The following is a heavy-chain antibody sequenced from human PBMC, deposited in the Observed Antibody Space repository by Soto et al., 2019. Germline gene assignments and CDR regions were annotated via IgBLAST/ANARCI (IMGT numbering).Heavy chain of an antibody. D-gene: IGHD4-17*01. CDR2: INADNGNT. V-gene: IGHV1-3*01. J-gene: IGHJ4*02. CDR3: ARDGSADNYGDYIDS. Sequence: ASVNVSCKASGYTFTSYYMHWVRQAPGQRLEWMGWINADNGNTKYSQKFQGRVTITRDTSASTAYMELSSLRSEDTAVYFCARDGSADNYGDYIDSWGQGTLVTVSS. CDR1: GYTFTSYY.